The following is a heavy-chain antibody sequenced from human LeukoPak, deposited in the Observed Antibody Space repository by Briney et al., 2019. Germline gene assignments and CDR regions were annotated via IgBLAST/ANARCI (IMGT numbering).Heavy chain of an antibody. Sequence: GGSLRLSCAASGFNVMSKYMSWVCDAPGKRLEWVSVIYSGGSTYYADAAEGRFTISRDSSKSTLYLQMNSLRAEDTAVYYCTGDSSAGRVYYWGQGTLVTVSS. CDR2: IYSGGST. CDR3: TGDSSAGRVYY. V-gene: IGHV3-53*01. J-gene: IGHJ4*02. D-gene: IGHD6-13*01. CDR1: GFNVMSKY.